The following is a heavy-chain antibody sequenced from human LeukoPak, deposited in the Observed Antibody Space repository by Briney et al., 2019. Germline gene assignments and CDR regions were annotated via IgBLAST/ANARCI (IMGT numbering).Heavy chain of an antibody. CDR3: ARGPILGDY. CDR2: MNDDGSST. J-gene: IGHJ4*02. D-gene: IGHD2/OR15-2a*01. V-gene: IGHV3-74*01. CDR1: GFTFSSYW. Sequence: GGSLRLSCAASGFTFSSYWMHWVRQAPGKGLVWVSRMNDDGSSTSYADSLKGRFTISRDNAKNSLYLQMNRLRAEDTAVYSCARGPILGDYWGQGTLVTVSS.